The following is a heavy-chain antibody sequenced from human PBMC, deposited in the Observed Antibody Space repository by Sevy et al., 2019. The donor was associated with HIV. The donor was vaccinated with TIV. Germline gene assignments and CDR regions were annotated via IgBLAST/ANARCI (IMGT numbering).Heavy chain of an antibody. D-gene: IGHD2-2*01. Sequence: GGSLRLSCAASGFSFNNYAMHWVRQAPGKGLERVAVISYDGTNKYFADSVTGRFTISRDNSKNTLYLQMNSLRSEDSAIYYCAREQQFVVVIPSSLAYWGRGTLVTVSS. J-gene: IGHJ4*02. CDR2: ISYDGTNK. CDR3: AREQQFVVVIPSSLAY. V-gene: IGHV3-30-3*01. CDR1: GFSFNNYA.